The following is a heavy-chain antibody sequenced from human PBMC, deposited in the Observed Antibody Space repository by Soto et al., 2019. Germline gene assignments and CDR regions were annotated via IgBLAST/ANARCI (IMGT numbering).Heavy chain of an antibody. J-gene: IGHJ4*02. CDR2: INPSGGST. D-gene: IGHD3-22*01. CDR1: GYTFTSYG. CDR3: ARGAFGGYYRKPSSYFDY. Sequence: ASVKVSCTASGYTFTSYGISWVRQAPGQGLEWMGIINPSGGSTSYAQKFQGRVTMTRDTSTSTVYMELSSLRSEDTAVYYCARGAFGGYYRKPSSYFDYWGQGTLVTVSS. V-gene: IGHV1-46*01.